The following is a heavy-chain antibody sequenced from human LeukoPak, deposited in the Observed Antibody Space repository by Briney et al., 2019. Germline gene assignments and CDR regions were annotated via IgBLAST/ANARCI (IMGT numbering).Heavy chain of an antibody. CDR3: ARHGEDNYGYAY. CDR1: GYTFTSYW. CDR2: IYPGDSDT. J-gene: IGHJ4*02. V-gene: IGHV5-51*01. D-gene: IGHD5-18*01. Sequence: GESLQISCKGSGYTFTSYWIGWVRRMPGKGLEWMGTIYPGDSDTRYSPSFEGQVTISADKSISTAYLQWSSLKASDTAMYYCARHGEDNYGYAYWGQGTLVTVSS.